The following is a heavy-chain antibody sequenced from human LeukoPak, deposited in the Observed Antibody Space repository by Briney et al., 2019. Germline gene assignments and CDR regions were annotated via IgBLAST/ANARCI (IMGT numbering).Heavy chain of an antibody. V-gene: IGHV3-66*01. Sequence: GGSLRLSCAASGFTVSSNYMSRVRQAPGKGLEWVSVIYSGGSTYYADSVKGRFTISRDNSKNTLYLQMNSLRAEDTAVYYCARAYYYDSSGYSEYDAFDIWGQGTMVTVSS. CDR3: ARAYYYDSSGYSEYDAFDI. D-gene: IGHD3-22*01. J-gene: IGHJ3*02. CDR1: GFTVSSNY. CDR2: IYSGGST.